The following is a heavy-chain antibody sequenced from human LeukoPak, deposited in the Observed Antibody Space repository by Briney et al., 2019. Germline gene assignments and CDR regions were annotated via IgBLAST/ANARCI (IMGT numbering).Heavy chain of an antibody. CDR3: ARVGDEYRSSFHY. CDR1: GGSISSYY. Sequence: SETLSLTCTVSGGSISSYYWSWIRQPPGKGLEWMGYIYYSGSTNYNPSLKSRVTISVDPSKNQFSLELSSVTAADTAVYYCARVGDEYRSSFHYWGQGTLVTVPS. CDR2: IYYSGST. D-gene: IGHD6-6*01. J-gene: IGHJ4*02. V-gene: IGHV4-59*01.